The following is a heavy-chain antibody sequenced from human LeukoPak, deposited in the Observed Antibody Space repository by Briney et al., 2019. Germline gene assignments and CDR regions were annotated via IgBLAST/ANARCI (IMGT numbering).Heavy chain of an antibody. V-gene: IGHV4-34*01. J-gene: IGHJ6*03. D-gene: IGHD3-22*01. CDR3: ARGRGVYDSSGYYYRYYYYMDV. Sequence: PSETLSLTCDVYGGSFSGYYWSWIRQPPGKGLEWIGEINHSGSTNYNPSLKSRVTISVDTSKNQFSLKLSSVTAADTAVYYCARGRGVYDSSGYYYRYYYYMDVWGKGTTVTVSS. CDR1: GGSFSGYY. CDR2: INHSGST.